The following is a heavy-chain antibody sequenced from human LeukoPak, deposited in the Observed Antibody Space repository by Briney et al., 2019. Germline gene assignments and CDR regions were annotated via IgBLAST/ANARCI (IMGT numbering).Heavy chain of an antibody. CDR1: GFTFSDYG. Sequence: PGGSLRLSCAASGFTFSDYGMHWVRQAPGKGLDWVANIWYDGSVKHYADSVKGRFTISRDNSKNTVSLQMDSLRVEDTAVYYCARRARLYFYMDVWGKGTTVTVSS. D-gene: IGHD3-9*01. CDR3: ARRARLYFYMDV. CDR2: IWYDGSVK. V-gene: IGHV3-33*01. J-gene: IGHJ6*04.